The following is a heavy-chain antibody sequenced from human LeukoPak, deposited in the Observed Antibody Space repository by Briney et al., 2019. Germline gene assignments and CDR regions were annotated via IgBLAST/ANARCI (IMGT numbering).Heavy chain of an antibody. D-gene: IGHD5-18*01. CDR3: ARGHYGDSYGLRGNFGDYYYMDV. J-gene: IGHJ6*03. CDR2: IIPIFGTA. V-gene: IGHV1-69*13. Sequence: SVKVSCKASGGTFSSYAISWVRQAPGQGLEWMGGIIPIFGTANYAQKFQGRVTITADESTSTAYMELSSLRSEDTAVYYCARGHYGDSYGLRGNFGDYYYMDVWGKGTTVTVSS. CDR1: GGTFSSYA.